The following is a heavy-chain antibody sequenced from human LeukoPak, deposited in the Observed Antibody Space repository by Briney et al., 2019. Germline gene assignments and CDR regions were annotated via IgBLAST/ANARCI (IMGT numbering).Heavy chain of an antibody. V-gene: IGHV4-4*02. J-gene: IGHJ4*02. CDR1: GGSISSSNW. D-gene: IGHD3-22*01. CDR2: IYHSGST. CDR3: GGSYYDSSGYYYAMSFDY. Sequence: SETLSLTCAVSGGSISSSNWWSWVRQPPGKGLEWIGEIYHSGSTNYNPSLKSRVTISVDTSKNQFSLKLSSVTAADTAVYYCGGSYYDSSGYYYAMSFDYWGQGTLVTVSS.